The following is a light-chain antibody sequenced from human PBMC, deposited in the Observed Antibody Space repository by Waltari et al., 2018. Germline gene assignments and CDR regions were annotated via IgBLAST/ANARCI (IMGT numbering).Light chain of an antibody. V-gene: IGKV3-15*01. CDR3: QQYSEWPRT. Sequence: EIVMTQSPATLSVSPGERATLSCRASQSISSNLAWSQQRPGRAPRLLLYGASTRATGIPATFSGSGSGTEFTLTISSPQSEDFAVYYCQQYSEWPRTFGQGTKVEI. J-gene: IGKJ1*01. CDR2: GAS. CDR1: QSISSN.